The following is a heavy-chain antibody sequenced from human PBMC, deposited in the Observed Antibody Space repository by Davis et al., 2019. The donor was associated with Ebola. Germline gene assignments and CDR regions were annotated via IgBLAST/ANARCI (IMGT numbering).Heavy chain of an antibody. V-gene: IGHV1-2*06. J-gene: IGHJ4*02. Sequence: AASVKVSCKASGYSFNDYYMDWVRQAPGQGLEWMGQTNPNGDGAKYAEKFQGRVTMTRDTSISTAYMELSRLRSDDTAVYYCATKSSGWYDLGFDYWGQGTLVTVSS. CDR3: ATKSSGWYDLGFDY. CDR2: TNPNGDGA. CDR1: GYSFNDYY. D-gene: IGHD6-19*01.